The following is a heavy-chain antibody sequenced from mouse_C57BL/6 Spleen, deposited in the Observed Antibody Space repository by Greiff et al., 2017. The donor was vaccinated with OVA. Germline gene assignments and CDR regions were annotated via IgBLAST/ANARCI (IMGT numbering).Heavy chain of an antibody. CDR2: IWSDGST. D-gene: IGHD2-4*01. V-gene: IGHV2-6-1*01. CDR1: GFSLTSYG. CDR3: ARHHDYDEGLYAMDY. Sequence: QVQLQESGPGLVAPSQSLSITCTVSGFSLTSYGVHWVRQPPGKGLEWLVVIWSDGSTTYNSALKSRLSISKDNSKSQVILKMNSLQTDDTAMYYCARHHDYDEGLYAMDYWGQGTSVTVSS. J-gene: IGHJ4*01.